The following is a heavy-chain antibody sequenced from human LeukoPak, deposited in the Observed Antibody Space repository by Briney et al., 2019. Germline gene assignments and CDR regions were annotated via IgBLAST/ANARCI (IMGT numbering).Heavy chain of an antibody. CDR3: ARDYRNYYDFWSGYSYYFDY. D-gene: IGHD3-3*01. Sequence: PGGSLRLSCAASGFTFRSYSMNWVRQAPGKGLEWVSSISSSSYIYYADSVKGRFTISRDNAKNTLYLQMNSLRAEDTAVYYCARDYRNYYDFWSGYSYYFDYWGQGTLVTVSS. CDR1: GFTFRSYS. CDR2: ISSSSYI. J-gene: IGHJ4*02. V-gene: IGHV3-21*01.